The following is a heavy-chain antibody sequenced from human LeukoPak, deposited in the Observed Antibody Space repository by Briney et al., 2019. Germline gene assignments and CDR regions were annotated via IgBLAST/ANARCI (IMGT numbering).Heavy chain of an antibody. D-gene: IGHD5-18*01. CDR2: IYYSGST. CDR3: ARHLSPRGYSYGWGYFDL. V-gene: IGHV4-39*01. CDR1: GFTFSSYG. Sequence: PGRSLRLSCAASGFTFSSYGMHWVRQAPGKGLEWIGSIYYSGSTYYNPSLKSRVTISADTSKNQFSLKLSSVTAADTAVYYCARHLSPRGYSYGWGYFDLWGRGTLVTVSS. J-gene: IGHJ2*01.